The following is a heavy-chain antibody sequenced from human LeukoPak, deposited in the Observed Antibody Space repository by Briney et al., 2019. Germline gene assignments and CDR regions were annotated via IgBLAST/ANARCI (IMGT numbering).Heavy chain of an antibody. CDR3: AKQTGTPS. CDR2: ISYDGTNT. V-gene: IGHV3-30*18. J-gene: IGHJ4*02. CDR1: GFTFSDNL. Sequence: GGSLRLSCAASGFTFSDNLMHWVRQAPGKGLEWVAVISYDGTNTYSAASMKGRFTISRDNAKNSLYLQMNSLRAEDTALYYCAKQTGTPSWGQGTLVTVSS. D-gene: IGHD1-1*01.